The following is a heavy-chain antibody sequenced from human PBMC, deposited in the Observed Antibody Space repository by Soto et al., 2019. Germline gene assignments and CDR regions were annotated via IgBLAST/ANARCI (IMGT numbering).Heavy chain of an antibody. Sequence: HPGGSLRLSCAASGFTFSSYAMSWVRQAPGKGLEWVSAISGSGGSTYYADSVKGRFTISRDNSKNTLYLQMNSLRAEDTAVYYCAKDHQIVGATGGSFDYWGQGTLVTVSS. D-gene: IGHD1-26*01. J-gene: IGHJ4*02. V-gene: IGHV3-23*01. CDR1: GFTFSSYA. CDR3: AKDHQIVGATGGSFDY. CDR2: ISGSGGST.